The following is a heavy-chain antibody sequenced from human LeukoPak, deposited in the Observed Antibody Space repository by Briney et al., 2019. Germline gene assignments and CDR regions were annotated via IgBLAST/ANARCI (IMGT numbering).Heavy chain of an antibody. Sequence: PGGSLRLSCAASGFTFSSYAMHWVRQAPGKGLEWVAVISYDGSNKYYADSVKGRFTISRDNSKNTLDLQMNSLRAEDTAVYYCARADGEGRGGYSSSWYPDYWGQGTLVTVSS. CDR2: ISYDGSNK. CDR1: GFTFSSYA. V-gene: IGHV3-30*01. D-gene: IGHD6-13*01. CDR3: ARADGEGRGGYSSSWYPDY. J-gene: IGHJ4*02.